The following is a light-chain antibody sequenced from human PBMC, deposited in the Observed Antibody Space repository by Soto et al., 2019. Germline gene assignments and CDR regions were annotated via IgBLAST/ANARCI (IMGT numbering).Light chain of an antibody. CDR3: GSYTISSTLMI. Sequence: QSALTQPASVSGSPGQSFTISCSGTPSDIGAYNYVSWYQHLPGKAPKVIIYDVTNRPSGVSSRFSGSKSGITASLTISGLQAEDEANYYCGSYTISSTLMIFGGGTKLTVL. V-gene: IGLV2-14*03. CDR2: DVT. CDR1: PSDIGAYNY. J-gene: IGLJ2*01.